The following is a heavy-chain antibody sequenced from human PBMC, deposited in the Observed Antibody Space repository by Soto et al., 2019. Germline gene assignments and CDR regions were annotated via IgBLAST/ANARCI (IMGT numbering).Heavy chain of an antibody. D-gene: IGHD6-19*01. CDR3: ARLSLSSGWYFDY. Sequence: ESLKISCMGSGYKVSTWHNFTSYWIAWVRQMPGEGLEWMGIIYPGDSDTRYSPSFQGQVTISADKSISTAYLQWSSLKASDTAMYYCARLSLSSGWYFDYWGQGTLVTVSS. J-gene: IGHJ4*02. CDR2: IYPGDSDT. CDR1: GYKVSTWHNFTSYW. V-gene: IGHV5-51*01.